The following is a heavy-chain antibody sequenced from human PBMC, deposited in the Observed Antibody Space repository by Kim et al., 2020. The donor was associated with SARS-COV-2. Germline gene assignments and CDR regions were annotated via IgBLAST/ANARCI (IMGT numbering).Heavy chain of an antibody. Sequence: TGNPTYAQGFTGRFVFSLDTSVSTAYMQISSLKAEDTAVYYCARGDGMDVWGQGTTVTVSS. V-gene: IGHV7-4-1*02. CDR2: TGNP. J-gene: IGHJ6*02. CDR3: ARGDGMDV.